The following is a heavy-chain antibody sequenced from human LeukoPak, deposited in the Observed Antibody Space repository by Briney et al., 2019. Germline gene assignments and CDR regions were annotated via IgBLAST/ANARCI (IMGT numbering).Heavy chain of an antibody. D-gene: IGHD2-2*01. J-gene: IGHJ4*02. CDR3: ASPLIVVVPAVDY. CDR1: GYTFTGYY. Sequence: ASVKVSSKASGYTFTGYYMHWVRQAPGQGLEWMGRINPNSGGTNYAQKFQGRVTMTRDTSISTAYMELSRLRSDDTAVYYCASPLIVVVPAVDYWGQGTLVTVSS. CDR2: INPNSGGT. V-gene: IGHV1-2*06.